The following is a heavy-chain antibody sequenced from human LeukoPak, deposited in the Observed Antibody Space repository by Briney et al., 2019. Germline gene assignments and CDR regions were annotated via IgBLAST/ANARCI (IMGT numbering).Heavy chain of an antibody. D-gene: IGHD3-10*01. CDR3: AKGISMVRGVIDY. CDR1: GFTFSSYG. V-gene: IGHV3-30*02. Sequence: GGSLRLSCAASGFTFSSYGMHWVRQAPGKGLEWVALIRYDGSNKYYADSVKGRFTISRDNSKNTLYLQMNSLRAEDTAVYYCAKGISMVRGVIDYWGQGTLVTVSS. CDR2: IRYDGSNK. J-gene: IGHJ4*02.